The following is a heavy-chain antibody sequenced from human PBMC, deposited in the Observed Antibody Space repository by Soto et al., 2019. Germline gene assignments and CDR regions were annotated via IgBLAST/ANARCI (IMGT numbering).Heavy chain of an antibody. J-gene: IGHJ6*03. CDR1: GYSFTNYG. D-gene: IGHD6-19*01. CDR2: ISAYNGNT. Sequence: QDQLVQSGVEVKKPEASVKVSCKASGYSFTNYGITWVRQAPGQGFEWMGWISAYNGNTNYAQKCQGRVTMTTDASTSTAYLELRSLRSDDTAVYYCARDRGVAPPVAGNTHYYYYMDVWGKGTTVTVSS. V-gene: IGHV1-18*01. CDR3: ARDRGVAPPVAGNTHYYYYMDV.